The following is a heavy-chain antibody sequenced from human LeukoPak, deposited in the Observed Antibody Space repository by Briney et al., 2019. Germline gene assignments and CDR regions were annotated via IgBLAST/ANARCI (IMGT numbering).Heavy chain of an antibody. CDR3: AHQTTVTTDAFDI. CDR1: GGTFSSYA. V-gene: IGHV1-69*06. D-gene: IGHD4-17*01. Sequence: SVKVSCKASGGTFSSYAISWVRQAPGQGLEWMGGIIPIFGTANYAQKFQGRVTITADKSTSTAYMELSSLRSEDTAVYYCAHQTTVTTDAFDIWGQGTMVTVSS. J-gene: IGHJ3*02. CDR2: IIPIFGTA.